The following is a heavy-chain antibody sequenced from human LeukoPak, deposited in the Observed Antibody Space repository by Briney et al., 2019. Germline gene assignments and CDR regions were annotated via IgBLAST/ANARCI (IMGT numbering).Heavy chain of an antibody. V-gene: IGHV3-48*04. CDR2: ISSSGSTI. CDR1: GFTFSSYA. CDR3: ASPFLAAAGIVN. Sequence: PGGSLRLSCAASGFTFSSYAMSWVRQAPGKGLEWVSYISSSGSTIYYADSVKGRFTISRDNAKNSLYLQMNSLRAEDTAVYYCASPFLAAAGIVNWGQGTLVTVSS. D-gene: IGHD6-13*01. J-gene: IGHJ4*02.